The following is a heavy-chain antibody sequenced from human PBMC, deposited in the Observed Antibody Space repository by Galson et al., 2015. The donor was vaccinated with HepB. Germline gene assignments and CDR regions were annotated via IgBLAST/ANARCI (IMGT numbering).Heavy chain of an antibody. CDR2: IDWDDDK. CDR1: GFSLSTSGMC. Sequence: PALVKPTQTLTLTCTFSGFSLSTSGMCVSWIRQPPGKALEWLARIDWDDDKYYSTSLKTRLTISKDTSKNQVVLTMTNMDPVDTATYYCARHIVVVDHDAFDIWGQGTMVTVSS. D-gene: IGHD2-21*01. V-gene: IGHV2-70*11. J-gene: IGHJ3*02. CDR3: ARHIVVVDHDAFDI.